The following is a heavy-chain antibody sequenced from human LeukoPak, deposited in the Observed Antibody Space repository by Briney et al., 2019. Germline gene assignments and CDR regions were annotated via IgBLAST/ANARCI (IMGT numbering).Heavy chain of an antibody. CDR3: ARDPRPSGIAVAGIDWFDP. CDR2: IIPIFGTA. D-gene: IGHD6-19*01. Sequence: SVKVSCKASGGTFSSYAISWVRQAPGQGLEWMGGIIPIFGTANYAQKFQGRVTITADESTSTAYMELSSLRSEDTAVYYCARDPRPSGIAVAGIDWFDPWGQGTLVTVSS. CDR1: GGTFSSYA. V-gene: IGHV1-69*13. J-gene: IGHJ5*02.